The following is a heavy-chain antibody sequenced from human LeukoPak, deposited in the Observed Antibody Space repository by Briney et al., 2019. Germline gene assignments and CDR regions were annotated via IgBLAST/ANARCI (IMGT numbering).Heavy chain of an antibody. V-gene: IGHV1-69*13. CDR1: GGTFSSYA. Sequence: SVKVSCKASGGTFSSYAISWVRQAPGQGLEWMGGIIPIFGTANYAQKFQGRVTITADESTSTAYMELSSLRSEDTAVYYCARAFYSGSYYADYYYYMDVWGKGTTVTVSS. CDR3: ARAFYSGSYYADYYYYMDV. CDR2: IIPIFGTA. D-gene: IGHD1-26*01. J-gene: IGHJ6*03.